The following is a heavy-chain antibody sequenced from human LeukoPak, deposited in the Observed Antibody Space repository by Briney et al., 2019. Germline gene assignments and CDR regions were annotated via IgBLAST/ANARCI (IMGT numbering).Heavy chain of an antibody. V-gene: IGHV4-34*01. CDR1: GGSFSGFY. Sequence: PSETPSLTCAVTGGSFSGFYGSWLRQPPGKGLEWIGEINHRERSTHNPSLESRVSISVDTSKNQFSLTLSSVTAADTSVYYCARQLYWDGIDIWGQGTMVIVSS. CDR3: ARQLYWDGIDI. J-gene: IGHJ3*02. CDR2: INHRERS. D-gene: IGHD1-26*01.